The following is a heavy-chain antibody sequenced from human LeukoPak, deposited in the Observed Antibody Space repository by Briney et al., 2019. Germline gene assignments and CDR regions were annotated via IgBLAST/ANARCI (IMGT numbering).Heavy chain of an antibody. D-gene: IGHD6-13*01. Sequence: GRSLRLSCAASGFAFRTYSMNWVRQAPGTGLEWVSSISLDSTYIYYADSVKGRFTISRDNAKNSLYLQMNSLRVEDTAVYYCASDTGSSWSQGVDHWGQGTLVTVSS. CDR2: ISLDSTYI. J-gene: IGHJ4*02. CDR1: GFAFRTYS. V-gene: IGHV3-21*01. CDR3: ASDTGSSWSQGVDH.